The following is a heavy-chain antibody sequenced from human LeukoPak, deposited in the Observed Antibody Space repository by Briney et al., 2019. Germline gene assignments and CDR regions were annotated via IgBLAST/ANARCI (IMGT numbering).Heavy chain of an antibody. V-gene: IGHV1-18*01. J-gene: IGHJ3*02. Sequence: ASVKVSCKASGYSFINYGINWVRQAPGQGLEWMRWINTSNGNTNFAQKFQGRVTMTTDTSTSTAYMELRSLRSDDTAVYYCARIHQSITIFGVVIDAFDIWGQGTMVTVSS. CDR1: GYSFINYG. D-gene: IGHD3-3*01. CDR3: ARIHQSITIFGVVIDAFDI. CDR2: INTSNGNT.